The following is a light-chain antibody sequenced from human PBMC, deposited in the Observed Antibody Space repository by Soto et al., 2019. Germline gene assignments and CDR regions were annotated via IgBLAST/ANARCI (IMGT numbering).Light chain of an antibody. V-gene: IGKV1-5*01. CDR3: QQYNTYSSLT. CDR2: DAS. Sequence: IQLTQYPSSLSASVGDRVNITCRASQSISSWLAWYQKKLGRAPRLLIYDASSLESGVPSRFSGSGYGTEFTLTISSLQPDDFATYYCQQYNTYSSLTFGGGTKVDIK. CDR1: QSISSW. J-gene: IGKJ4*01.